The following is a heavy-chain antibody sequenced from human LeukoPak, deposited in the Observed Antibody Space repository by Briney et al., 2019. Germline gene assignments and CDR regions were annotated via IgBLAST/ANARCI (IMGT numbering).Heavy chain of an antibody. CDR1: GLTFGDYA. V-gene: IGHV3-49*04. CDR2: IRNKGYGGTT. Sequence: GGSLRLSCTVSGLTFGDYAMSWVRQAPGKGLEWVGFIRNKGYGGTTEYAASVKGRFIISRDDSKNIAHLQMDSLETADTAVYYCTRDYYRGDPSGGFDYWGQGTLVTVSS. CDR3: TRDYYRGDPSGGFDY. J-gene: IGHJ4*02. D-gene: IGHD3-10*01.